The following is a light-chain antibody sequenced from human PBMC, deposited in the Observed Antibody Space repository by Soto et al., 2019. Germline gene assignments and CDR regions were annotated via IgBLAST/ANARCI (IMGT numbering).Light chain of an antibody. CDR1: QSVSSY. CDR2: DAS. Sequence: EIVLTQSPATLSLSLGERATLSCRASQSVSSYLAWYQQKPGPAPRLLIYDASNRATGIPGRFCGSRSQTEKPETISSQERADFAVYYCQQRSNSPPLTFGGGTKVET. V-gene: IGKV3-11*01. CDR3: QQRSNSPPLT. J-gene: IGKJ4*01.